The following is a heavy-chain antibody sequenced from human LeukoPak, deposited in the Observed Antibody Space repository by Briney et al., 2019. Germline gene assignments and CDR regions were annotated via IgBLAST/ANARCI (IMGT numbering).Heavy chain of an antibody. J-gene: IGHJ4*02. CDR2: IYADGNT. CDR1: GFTFSNFA. D-gene: IGHD4-17*01. V-gene: IGHV3-53*01. Sequence: GGSLRLSCAASGFTFSNFAIHWVRQAPGRGLEWVSFIYADGNTYYADSVKGRFTISRDISKNAVYLQMNSLRAEDTAVYYCARDSYGDANFDSWGQGTLVTVSS. CDR3: ARDSYGDANFDS.